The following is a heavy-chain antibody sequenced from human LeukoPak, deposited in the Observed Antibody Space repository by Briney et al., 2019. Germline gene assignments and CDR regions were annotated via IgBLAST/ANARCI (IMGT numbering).Heavy chain of an antibody. V-gene: IGHV3-30-3*01. J-gene: IGHJ4*02. CDR1: GFTCSSYA. CDR3: ARAGCSGGSCYGGAFDY. D-gene: IGHD2-15*01. Sequence: GGSLRRSCAASGFTCSSYAMHWVRQAPGKGLEWVAVISYDGSNKYYADSVKGRLTISRDNSKNTLYLQMNSLRAEDTAVYYCARAGCSGGSCYGGAFDYWGQGTLVTVSS. CDR2: ISYDGSNK.